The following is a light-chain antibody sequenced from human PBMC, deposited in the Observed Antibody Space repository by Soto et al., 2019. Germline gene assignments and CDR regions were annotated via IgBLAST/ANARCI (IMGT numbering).Light chain of an antibody. CDR2: DAS. V-gene: IGKV3-11*01. J-gene: IGKJ2*01. CDR3: QQRNKWPS. CDR1: QRITSH. Sequence: EIVLTQSPATLSLSPGERATLSCRASQRITSHLAWYQQKPGQTPRLLMYDASNRATGVPARFSGSGYGTDFTLTISSLEPEDFAVYYWQQRNKWPSFGQGTKLEIK.